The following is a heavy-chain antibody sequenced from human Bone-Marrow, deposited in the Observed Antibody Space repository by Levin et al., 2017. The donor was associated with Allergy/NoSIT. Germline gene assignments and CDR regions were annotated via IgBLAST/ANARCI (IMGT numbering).Heavy chain of an antibody. J-gene: IGHJ5*01. V-gene: IGHV4-61*09. CDR3: AKEKGYSSSWWSEGGFDS. Sequence: PSETLSLTCTVSGGSVLSGNYYWSWIRQPAGKGLEWIGNIYTRGDTHYNPSLRSRATVSVDASKNQFSLFLTSVTAADTAGYYCAKEKGYSSSWWSEGGFDSWGQGTLVTVSS. CDR1: GGSVLSGNYY. CDR2: IYTRGDT. D-gene: IGHD2-2*01.